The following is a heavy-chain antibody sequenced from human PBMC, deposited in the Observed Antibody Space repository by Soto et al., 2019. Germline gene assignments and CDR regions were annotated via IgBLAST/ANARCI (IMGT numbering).Heavy chain of an antibody. J-gene: IGHJ4*02. CDR2: IWYDGSNK. D-gene: IGHD2-2*01. CDR3: ARDNDCSSTSCYAFDY. CDR1: GFTFSSYG. Sequence: GGSLRLSCAASGFTFSSYGMHWVRQAPGKGLEWVAVIWYDGSNKYYADSVKGRFTISRDNSKNTLYLQMNSLRAEDTAVYYCARDNDCSSTSCYAFDYWGQGTLVTVSS. V-gene: IGHV3-33*01.